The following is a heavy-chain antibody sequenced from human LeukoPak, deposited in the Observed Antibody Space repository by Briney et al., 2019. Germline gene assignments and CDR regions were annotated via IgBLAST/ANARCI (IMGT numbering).Heavy chain of an antibody. CDR1: GGTFSSYA. J-gene: IGHJ4*02. CDR2: IIPILGIA. D-gene: IGHD6-19*01. V-gene: IGHV1-69*04. CDR3: ARSIGLAVPDY. Sequence: SVKVSCKASGGTFSSYAISWVRQAPGQGLEWMGRIIPILGIANYAQKFQGRVTITADKSTSTAYMELSNLRSEDTAVYYCARSIGLAVPDYWGQGTLVTVSS.